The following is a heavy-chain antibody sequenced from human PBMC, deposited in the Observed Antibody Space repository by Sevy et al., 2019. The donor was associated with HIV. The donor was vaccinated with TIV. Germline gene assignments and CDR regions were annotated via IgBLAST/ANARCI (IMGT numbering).Heavy chain of an antibody. CDR3: ARGPSFLEVINVPVDY. J-gene: IGHJ4*02. Sequence: GGSLRLSCAASGFTFSSNSMNWVRQAPGKGLEWISYINSRSSTIHYADSVKGRFTISRDNAKKSLYLQMSSLRAEDTAMYYCARGPSFLEVINVPVDYWGQGTLVTVS. CDR2: INSRSSTI. V-gene: IGHV3-48*01. D-gene: IGHD2-21*01. CDR1: GFTFSSNS.